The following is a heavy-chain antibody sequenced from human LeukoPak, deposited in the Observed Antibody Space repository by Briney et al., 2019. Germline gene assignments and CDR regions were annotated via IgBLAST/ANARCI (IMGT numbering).Heavy chain of an antibody. CDR1: GFTVSSNY. V-gene: IGHV3-53*01. CDR2: IYSGGST. J-gene: IGHJ4*02. Sequence: PGGSLRLSCAASGFTVSSNYMSWVRQAPGKGLEWVSVIYSGGSTYYADSVKGRFTISRDNSKNTLYLQMNSLRVEDSAVYYCARDPVQDFDFWGQGIMVTVSS. CDR3: ARDPVQDFDF.